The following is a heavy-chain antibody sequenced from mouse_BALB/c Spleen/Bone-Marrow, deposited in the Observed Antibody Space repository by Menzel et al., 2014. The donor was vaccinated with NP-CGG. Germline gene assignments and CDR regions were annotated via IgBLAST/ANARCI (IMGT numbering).Heavy chain of an antibody. V-gene: IGHV1S81*02. J-gene: IGHJ4*01. CDR3: TRYGCRGRYVIDY. D-gene: IGHD2-2*01. Sequence: QVQLQQSGAELVKPGASVKLSCKASGYTFTSYWMHWVKQRPGQGLEWIGEINPSNGRTNYNEKFKRKATLTVVKSSSTAYMQHSSLTSEDSAVYYCTRYGCRGRYVIDYWGQGTSVTVPS. CDR2: INPSNGRT. CDR1: GYTFTSYW.